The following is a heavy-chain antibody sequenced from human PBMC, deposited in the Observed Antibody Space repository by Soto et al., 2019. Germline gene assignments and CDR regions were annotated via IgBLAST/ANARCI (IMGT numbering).Heavy chain of an antibody. V-gene: IGHV1-3*01. D-gene: IGHD6-13*01. J-gene: IGHJ5*02. CDR2: INAANGDT. CDR3: VRRHVSATGIDWFDP. Sequence: ASVKVSCKASGYTFTSYGIHWVRQAPGQRLEWMGWINAANGDTKYSPKFQGRVTITRDTSASTAYMELSSLSSEDTAVYYCVRRHVSATGIDWFDPWGQGTLVTVSS. CDR1: GYTFTSYG.